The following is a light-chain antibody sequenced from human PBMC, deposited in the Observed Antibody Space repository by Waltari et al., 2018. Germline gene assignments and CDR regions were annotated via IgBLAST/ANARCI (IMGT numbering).Light chain of an antibody. J-gene: IGKJ2*01. CDR3: QQYDNWLPYT. CDR1: QRVNSN. V-gene: IGKV3-15*01. Sequence: EIAMTQSPATLSVSPGERATLSCRTSQRVNSNLAWYQQRPGQPPRLLIYGGSTRAPGIPGRFRGSGSGTEFTLTISRLQSEDFAVYYCQQYDNWLPYTFGQGTKV. CDR2: GGS.